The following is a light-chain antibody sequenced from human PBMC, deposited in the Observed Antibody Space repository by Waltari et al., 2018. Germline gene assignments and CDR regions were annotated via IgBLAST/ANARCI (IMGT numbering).Light chain of an antibody. Sequence: QSALTQPASVSGSPGQSVTISCPGTSSDIGTYNYVPWYQQHPGKAPKLIIYDVSNRPSGISNRFSGSKSDSTASLTISGLQAEDEADYHCCSYTTTNARVFGGGTKLTVL. CDR2: DVS. V-gene: IGLV2-14*03. CDR3: CSYTTTNARV. J-gene: IGLJ3*02. CDR1: SSDIGTYNY.